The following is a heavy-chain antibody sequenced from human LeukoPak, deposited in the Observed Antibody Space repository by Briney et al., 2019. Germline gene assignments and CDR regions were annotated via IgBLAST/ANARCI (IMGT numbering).Heavy chain of an antibody. J-gene: IGHJ4*02. CDR1: GYTFTSYG. CDR3: ATGPFLTGYYNY. Sequence: ASVKVSCKASGYTFTSYGISWVRQAPGQGLEWMGWISAYNGNTNYAQKLQGRVTMTTDTSTSTAYMELRSLRSEDTAVYYCATGPFLTGYYNYWGQGTLVTVSS. D-gene: IGHD3-9*01. CDR2: ISAYNGNT. V-gene: IGHV1-18*01.